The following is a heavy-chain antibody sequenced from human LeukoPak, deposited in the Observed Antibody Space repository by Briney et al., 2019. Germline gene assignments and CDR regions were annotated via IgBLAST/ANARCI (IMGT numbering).Heavy chain of an antibody. D-gene: IGHD5-18*01. CDR1: GYSFTSYW. CDR2: IYPGDSDT. J-gene: IGHJ6*02. Sequence: GESLKISCKGSGYSFTSYWIGWVRQMPGKGLEWMGIIYPGDSDTRYSPSFQGQVTISADKPISTAYLQWSSLKASDTAMYYCARASKYSYAQWDYYYYGMDVWGQGTTVTVSS. V-gene: IGHV5-51*04. CDR3: ARASKYSYAQWDYYYYGMDV.